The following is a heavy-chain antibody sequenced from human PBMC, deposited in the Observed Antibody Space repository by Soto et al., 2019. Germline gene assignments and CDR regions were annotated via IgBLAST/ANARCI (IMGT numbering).Heavy chain of an antibody. CDR3: AKDRPNYYGSGGGYYKAGGDY. CDR1: GLTFSTYA. Sequence: EVQLLGSGGGLVQPGGSLRLSCAASGLTFSTYAMSWVRQAPGKGLEWVSSISGNGANTYYTDSVKGRFIISRDNSTHTLFLHRNSLRVEDTALYYCAKDRPNYYGSGGGYYKAGGDYWGQGTLVTVSS. J-gene: IGHJ4*02. V-gene: IGHV3-23*01. D-gene: IGHD3-10*01. CDR2: ISGNGANT.